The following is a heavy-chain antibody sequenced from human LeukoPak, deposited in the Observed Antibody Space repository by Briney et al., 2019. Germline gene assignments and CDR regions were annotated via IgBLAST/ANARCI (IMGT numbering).Heavy chain of an antibody. Sequence: PGGSLRLSCAASGFTFSSYGMHWVRQAPGKGLEWVAVISYDGSNKYYADSVKGRFTISRDNSKDTLYLQMNSLRAEDTAVYYCASDYGGNSNAFDIWGQGTMVTVSS. D-gene: IGHD4-23*01. V-gene: IGHV3-30*03. J-gene: IGHJ3*02. CDR1: GFTFSSYG. CDR2: ISYDGSNK. CDR3: ASDYGGNSNAFDI.